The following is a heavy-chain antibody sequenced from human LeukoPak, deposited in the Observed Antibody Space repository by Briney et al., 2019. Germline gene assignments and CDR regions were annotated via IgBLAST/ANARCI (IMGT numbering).Heavy chain of an antibody. Sequence: PGGSLRLSCAASGFTFNSYAMHWVRQAPGKGLEWVAFIWYDGSNKYYADSVKGRFTASRDNSKNTVYLQMNSLRAEDTAVYYCARDERGYYYTGAFFGAIDFWGQETLVTVSS. CDR1: GFTFNSYA. CDR2: IWYDGSNK. J-gene: IGHJ4*02. D-gene: IGHD2-8*02. V-gene: IGHV3-33*01. CDR3: ARDERGYYYTGAFFGAIDF.